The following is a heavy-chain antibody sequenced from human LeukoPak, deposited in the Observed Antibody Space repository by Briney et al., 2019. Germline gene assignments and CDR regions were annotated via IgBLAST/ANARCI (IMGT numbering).Heavy chain of an antibody. Sequence: SETLSLTCTVSGGSISSYYWSWIRQPPGKGLEWIGEINHSGSTNYNPSLKSRVTISVDTSKNQFSLKLSSVTAADTAVYYCARFYGSGWGQGTMVTVSS. CDR1: GGSISSYY. CDR2: INHSGST. J-gene: IGHJ3*01. D-gene: IGHD3-10*01. CDR3: ARFYGSG. V-gene: IGHV4-34*01.